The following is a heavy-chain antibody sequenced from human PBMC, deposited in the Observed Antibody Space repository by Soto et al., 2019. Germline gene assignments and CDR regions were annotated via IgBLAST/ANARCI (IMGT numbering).Heavy chain of an antibody. D-gene: IGHD3-9*01. J-gene: IGHJ6*02. CDR3: ARDGRYRDIAYYYGMDV. Sequence: SSETLSLTCTVSGGYISSGGYYWSWIRQHPGKGLEWIGYIYYSGSTYYNPSLKSRVTISVDTSKNQFSLKLSSVTAADTAVYYCARDGRYRDIAYYYGMDVWGQGTTVTVSS. CDR2: IYYSGST. CDR1: GGYISSGGYY. V-gene: IGHV4-31*03.